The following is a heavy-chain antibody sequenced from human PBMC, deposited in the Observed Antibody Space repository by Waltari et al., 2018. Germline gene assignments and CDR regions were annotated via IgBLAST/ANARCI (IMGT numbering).Heavy chain of an antibody. CDR3: ARDPWYSSGWYSEFDY. J-gene: IGHJ4*02. V-gene: IGHV4-4*07. Sequence: QVQLQEASPGLVKPAETLSLTCTVSGGSISSYDWSWIRRPAGKGLEWIGRIYTSGSTNYNPSLKSRVTMSVDTSKNQFSLKLSSVTAADTAVYYCARDPWYSSGWYSEFDYWGQGTLVTVSS. CDR2: IYTSGST. CDR1: GGSISSYD. D-gene: IGHD6-19*01.